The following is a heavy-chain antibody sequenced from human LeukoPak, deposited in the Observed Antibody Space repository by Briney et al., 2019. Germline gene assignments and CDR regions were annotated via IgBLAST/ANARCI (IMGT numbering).Heavy chain of an antibody. CDR2: IIPILGIA. V-gene: IGHV1-69*04. CDR1: GGTFSSYT. J-gene: IGHJ4*02. Sequence: ASVKVSCKASGGTFSSYTISWVRQAPGQALEWMGRIIPILGIANYAQKFQGRVTITADKSTSTAYMELSSLRSEDTAVYYCARDGGVYDSSGYYLDYWGQGTLVTVSS. CDR3: ARDGGVYDSSGYYLDY. D-gene: IGHD3-22*01.